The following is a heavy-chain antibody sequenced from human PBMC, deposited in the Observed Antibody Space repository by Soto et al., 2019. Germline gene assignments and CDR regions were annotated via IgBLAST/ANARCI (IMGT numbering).Heavy chain of an antibody. D-gene: IGHD1-26*01. J-gene: IGHJ6*02. V-gene: IGHV3-33*01. Sequence: GGSLRLSCAASGFTFSSYGMHWVRQAPGKGLEWVAVIWYDGSNKYYADSVKGRFTISRDNSKNTLYLQMNSLRAEDTAVYYCAREEPQYGMDVWGQGTTVTVSS. CDR3: AREEPQYGMDV. CDR2: IWYDGSNK. CDR1: GFTFSSYG.